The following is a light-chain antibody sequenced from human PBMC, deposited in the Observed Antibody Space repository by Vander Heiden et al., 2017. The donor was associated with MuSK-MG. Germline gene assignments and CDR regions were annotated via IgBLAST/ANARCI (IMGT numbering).Light chain of an antibody. CDR1: GSDGDIYKY. Sequence: QSALTQPASVSGSPGQSITISCSGTGSDGDIYKYVSWYQQHPGKVPKLIIYDVTYRPSGVSDRFSGSKSGNTASLTISGLQAEEEAEYFCSSDTDSSSVYVFGSGTRVTVL. CDR2: DVT. V-gene: IGLV2-14*01. CDR3: SSDTDSSSVYV. J-gene: IGLJ1*01.